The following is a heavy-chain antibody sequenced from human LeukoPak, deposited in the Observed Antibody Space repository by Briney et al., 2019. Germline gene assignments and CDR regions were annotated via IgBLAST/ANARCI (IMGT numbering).Heavy chain of an antibody. V-gene: IGHV4-34*01. CDR1: GGSFSGYY. CDR2: INHSGST. CDR3: ARGVLDDYVWGSYRFDY. Sequence: SETLSLTCAVYGGSFSGYYWSWIRQPPGQGLEWIGEINHSGSTNYNPSLKSRVTISVDTSKNQFSLKLSSVTAADTAVYYCARGVLDDYVWGSYRFDYWGQGTLVTVSS. J-gene: IGHJ4*02. D-gene: IGHD3-16*02.